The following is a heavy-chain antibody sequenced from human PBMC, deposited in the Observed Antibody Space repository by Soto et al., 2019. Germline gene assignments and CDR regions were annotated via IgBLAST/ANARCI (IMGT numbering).Heavy chain of an antibody. CDR2: IRSKAYGGTT. CDR3: TRDLRGELHDFDY. D-gene: IGHD1-26*01. J-gene: IGHJ4*02. Sequence: GGSLRLSCTASGFTFGYYAMGWFRQSPGKGLEWVGFIRSKAYGGTTEYAASVKGRFTISRDDSKSIAYLQMNSLKTEDTAVYYCTRDLRGELHDFDYWGQGTLVTVSS. CDR1: GFTFGYYA. V-gene: IGHV3-49*03.